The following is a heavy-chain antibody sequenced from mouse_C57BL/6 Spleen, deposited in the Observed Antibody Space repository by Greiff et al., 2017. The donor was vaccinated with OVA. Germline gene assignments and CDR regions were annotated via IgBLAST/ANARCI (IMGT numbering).Heavy chain of an antibody. CDR3: ARSDKGDFDY. CDR2: INPSSGYT. V-gene: IGHV1-4*01. CDR1: GYTFTSYT. J-gene: IGHJ2*01. Sequence: QVQLQQSGAELARPGASVKMSCKASGYTFTSYTMHWVKQRPGQGLEWIGYINPSSGYTKYNQKFKDKATLTADKSSSTAYMQLSSLTSEDSAVYYCARSDKGDFDYWGQGTTLTVSS. D-gene: IGHD1-3*01.